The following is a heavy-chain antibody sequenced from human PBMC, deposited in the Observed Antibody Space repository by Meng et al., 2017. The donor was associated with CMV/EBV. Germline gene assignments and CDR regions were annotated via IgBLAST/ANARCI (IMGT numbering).Heavy chain of an antibody. V-gene: IGHV3-30-3*01. CDR3: ARIGGYCSSTSCVGMDV. J-gene: IGHJ6*02. Sequence: GESLKISCAASGFTFSSYAMHWVRPAPGKGLGWVAVISYDGSNKYYADSVKGRFTISRDKSKNTLYLQMNSLRAEDTAVYYCARIGGYCSSTSCVGMDVWGQGTTVTVSS. CDR2: ISYDGSNK. CDR1: GFTFSSYA. D-gene: IGHD2-2*01.